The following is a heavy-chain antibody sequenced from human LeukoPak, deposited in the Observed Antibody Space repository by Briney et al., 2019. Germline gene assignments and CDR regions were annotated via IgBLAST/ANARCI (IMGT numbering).Heavy chain of an antibody. J-gene: IGHJ4*02. CDR1: GFTFSSYA. CDR3: AKQTPYYYDSSGYYGN. Sequence: GGSLRLSCAASGFTFSSYAMSWVRQAPGKGLEWVSAISGSGGSTYYADSVKGRFTISRDNSKNALYLQMNSLRAEDTAVYYCAKQTPYYYDSSGYYGNWGQGTLVTVSS. CDR2: ISGSGGST. D-gene: IGHD3-22*01. V-gene: IGHV3-23*01.